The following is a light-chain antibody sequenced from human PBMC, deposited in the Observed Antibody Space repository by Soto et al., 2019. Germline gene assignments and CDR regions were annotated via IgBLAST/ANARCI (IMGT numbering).Light chain of an antibody. CDR2: DAS. J-gene: IGKJ1*01. CDR1: QSISSN. CDR3: QQYNTWHPVT. Sequence: EILITQSPATLSVSPGERATLSCRASQSISSNLAWYQQKVGQATRLLIYDASTRATGIPARFSGSGSGTEFSLTISSLQSEDFAAYYCQQYNTWHPVTFGQGTKVDIK. V-gene: IGKV3-15*01.